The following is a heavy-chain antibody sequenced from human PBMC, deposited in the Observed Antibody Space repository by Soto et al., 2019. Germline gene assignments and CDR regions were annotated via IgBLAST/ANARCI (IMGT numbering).Heavy chain of an antibody. D-gene: IGHD3-16*01. CDR3: ARDRGAGYYGMDV. V-gene: IGHV1-2*02. J-gene: IGHJ6*02. CDR2: INPKSGDT. CDR1: GYTFTVYY. Sequence: GASVKVSCKASGYTFTVYYMHWVRQAPGQGPEWMGWINPKSGDTKYAQKFQGRVTMTRDTSISTAYMEVNSLRSDDTAVYCCARDRGAGYYGMDVWGQGTTVTVSS.